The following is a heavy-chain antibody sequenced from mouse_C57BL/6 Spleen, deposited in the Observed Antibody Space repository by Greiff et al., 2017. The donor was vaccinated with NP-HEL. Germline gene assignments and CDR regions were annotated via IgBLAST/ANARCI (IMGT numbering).Heavy chain of an antibody. V-gene: IGHV1-18*01. CDR1: GYTFTDYN. CDR3: ARWTGSSYWYFDV. CDR2: INPSNGGT. D-gene: IGHD1-1*01. Sequence: EVQLQQSGPELVKPGASVKIPCKASGYTFTDYNMDWVKQSHGKSLEWIGDINPSNGGTIYNQKFKGKATLTVDKSSSTAYMELRSLTSEDTAVYYCARWTGSSYWYFDVWGTGTTVTVSS. J-gene: IGHJ1*03.